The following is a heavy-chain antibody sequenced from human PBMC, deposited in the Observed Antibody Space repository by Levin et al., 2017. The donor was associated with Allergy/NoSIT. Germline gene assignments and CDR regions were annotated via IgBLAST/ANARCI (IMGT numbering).Heavy chain of an antibody. CDR2: ISHNGVST. D-gene: IGHD5-24*01. CDR3: VKSRDGYTYGYFDY. J-gene: IGHJ4*02. CDR1: GFTFSSYA. V-gene: IGHV3-64D*08. Sequence: GGSLRLSCSASGFTFSSYAMHWVRQAPGKGLEYVSAISHNGVSTFYADSVKGRFTISRDNSKSTLYLQMSSLRAEDTAVYFCVKSRDGYTYGYFDYWGQGTLVTVSS.